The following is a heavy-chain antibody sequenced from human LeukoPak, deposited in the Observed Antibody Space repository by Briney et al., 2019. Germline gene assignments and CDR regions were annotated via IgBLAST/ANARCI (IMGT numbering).Heavy chain of an antibody. V-gene: IGHV4-59*08. Sequence: SATLSVTCTVSGVPISSHFWSWIRQPLGKGAEWIGSISGRSTNDSPSLRSRLAISVDTSKNQFYLRLSSVTAADSTVYYCARQTSYPYYMDVWDKGTTVTVSS. CDR3: ARQTSYPYYMDV. CDR1: GVPISSHF. D-gene: IGHD6-6*01. CDR2: ISGRST. J-gene: IGHJ6*03.